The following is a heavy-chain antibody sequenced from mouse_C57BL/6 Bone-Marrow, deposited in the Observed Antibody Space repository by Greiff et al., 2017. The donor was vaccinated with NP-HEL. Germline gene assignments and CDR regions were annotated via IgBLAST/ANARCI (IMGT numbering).Heavy chain of an antibody. V-gene: IGHV1-15*01. CDR1: GYTFTDYE. Sequence: VQLQQSGAELVRPGASVTLSCKASGYTFTDYEMHWVKQTPVHGLEWIGAIDPETGGTAYNQKFKGKAILTADKSSSTAYMERRSLTSEDSAVYYCTYYDYDERYFDVWGTGTTVTVSS. CDR3: TYYDYDERYFDV. D-gene: IGHD2-4*01. J-gene: IGHJ1*03. CDR2: IDPETGGT.